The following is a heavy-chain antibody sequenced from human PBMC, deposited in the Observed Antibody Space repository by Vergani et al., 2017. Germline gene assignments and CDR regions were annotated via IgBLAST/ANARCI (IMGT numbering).Heavy chain of an antibody. V-gene: IGHV3-30*02. J-gene: IGHJ4*02. CDR1: GFTFNSYG. CDR2: IRSDESRR. D-gene: IGHD2-21*01. CDR3: ADLYGDDGFSPV. Sequence: QVQLVESGGGVVQPGGSLRLSCAASGFTFNSYGMHWVRQAPGKGLEWVASIRSDESRRYYGDSMEGPFTISRDNSKNTVYLQINSLRAEDTAFYYCADLYGDDGFSPVWGQGTLVTVSS.